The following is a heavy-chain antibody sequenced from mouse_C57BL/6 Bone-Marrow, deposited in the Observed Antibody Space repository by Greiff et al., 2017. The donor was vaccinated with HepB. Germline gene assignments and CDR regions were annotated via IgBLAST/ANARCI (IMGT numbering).Heavy chain of an antibody. V-gene: IGHV5-12*01. Sequence: EVQGVESGGGLVQPGGSLKLSCAASGFTFSDYYMYWVRQTPEKRLEWVAYISNGGGSTYYPDTVKGRFTISRDNAKNTLYLQMSRLKSEDTAMYYCARQPHYGSSYDAMDYWGQGTSVTVSS. CDR2: ISNGGGST. D-gene: IGHD1-1*01. CDR1: GFTFSDYY. CDR3: ARQPHYGSSYDAMDY. J-gene: IGHJ4*01.